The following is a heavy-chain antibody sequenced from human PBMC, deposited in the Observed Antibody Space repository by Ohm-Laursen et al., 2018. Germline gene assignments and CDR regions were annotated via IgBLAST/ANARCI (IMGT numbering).Heavy chain of an antibody. D-gene: IGHD6-19*01. J-gene: IGHJ4*02. CDR2: ISDSGGST. V-gene: IGHV3-23*01. CDR3: ANSIAVANSFDY. Sequence: SLRLSCAASGFTFSCYWMHWVRQAPGKGLEWVSAISDSGGSTYYADSVKGRFTISRDNSKNTLYLQMNSLRAEDTAVYYCANSIAVANSFDYWGQGTQVTVSS. CDR1: GFTFSCYW.